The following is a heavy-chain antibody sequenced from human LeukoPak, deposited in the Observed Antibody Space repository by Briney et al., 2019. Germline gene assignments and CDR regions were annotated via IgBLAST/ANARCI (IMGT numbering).Heavy chain of an antibody. CDR2: ISAYNGNT. CDR1: GYTFTSFD. CDR3: ARDSTPNYDYVWGSSDY. V-gene: IGHV1-18*01. Sequence: ASVKVSCKTSGYTFTSFDINWVRHTTGHGPEWMGWISAYNGNTNYAQKLQGRVTMTTDTSTSTAYMELRSLRSDDTAVYYCARDSTPNYDYVWGSSDYWGQGTLVTVSS. D-gene: IGHD3-16*01. J-gene: IGHJ4*02.